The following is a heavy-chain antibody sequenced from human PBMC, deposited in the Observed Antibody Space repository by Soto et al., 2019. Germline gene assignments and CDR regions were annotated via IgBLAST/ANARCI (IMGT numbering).Heavy chain of an antibody. CDR3: ARAVFSSILYIDF. J-gene: IGHJ6*03. CDR2: IYPSGAA. V-gene: IGHV4-30-2*01. CDR1: GDSISSRGYT. D-gene: IGHD3-10*01. Sequence: QLQLQESGSGLVKPLQTLSLTCGISGDSISSRGYTWTWIRQPPGKGLEWIGYIYPSGAAYYNPSLKGRVTISLETSKNRFSLNVKSATAADTAVYYCARAVFSSILYIDFWGQGTTVTVSS.